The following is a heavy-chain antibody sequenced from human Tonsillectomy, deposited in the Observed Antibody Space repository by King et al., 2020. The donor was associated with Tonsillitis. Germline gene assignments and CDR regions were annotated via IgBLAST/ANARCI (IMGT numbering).Heavy chain of an antibody. V-gene: IGHV3-9*01. J-gene: IGHJ3*02. Sequence: VQLVESGGGLVQPGRSLRLSCAASGFTFDDYAIHWVRHAPGKGLEWVSGINWNSGSRCYADSVRGRFTISRDNAKTSLYLQMNSLRPEDTALYYCAKDIEETLLGVFDIWGRGTMVTVSS. CDR3: AKDIEETLLGVFDI. CDR1: GFTFDDYA. CDR2: INWNSGSR. D-gene: IGHD3-16*01.